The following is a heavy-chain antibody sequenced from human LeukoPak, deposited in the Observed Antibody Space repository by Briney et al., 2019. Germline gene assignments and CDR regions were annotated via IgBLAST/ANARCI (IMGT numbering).Heavy chain of an antibody. Sequence: GSSLRLSCGTSGFNFTRHGMHWVRQAPGKGLEWVAVIWHTSMSAFYSDSVKGRFIISRDNSRNTLYLQMSNLRADDTAVYYCAKELDVPAAGWQIQQWGLGTLVTVSS. CDR3: AKELDVPAAGWQIQQ. CDR2: IWHTSMSA. V-gene: IGHV3-33*06. CDR1: GFNFTRHG. D-gene: IGHD6-13*01. J-gene: IGHJ1*01.